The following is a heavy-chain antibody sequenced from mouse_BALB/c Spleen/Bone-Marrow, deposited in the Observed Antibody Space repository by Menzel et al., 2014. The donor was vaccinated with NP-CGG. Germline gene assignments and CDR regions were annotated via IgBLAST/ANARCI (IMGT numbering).Heavy chain of an antibody. V-gene: IGHV3-8*02. Sequence: EVQLKESGPRLVKPSLTLSLSCSVTGDSITSGYWNWIRKFPGNKLEYMGYISYSGSTYYNPSLKSRISITRDTSKNQYYLQLNAVNTEDTATYYCAIRNYYDYCAMDYWGQGTSVTVSS. CDR3: AIRNYYDYCAMDY. CDR2: ISYSGST. D-gene: IGHD2-4*01. CDR1: GDSITSGY. J-gene: IGHJ4*01.